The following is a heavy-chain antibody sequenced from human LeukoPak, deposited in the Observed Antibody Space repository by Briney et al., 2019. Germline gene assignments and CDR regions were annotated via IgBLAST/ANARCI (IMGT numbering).Heavy chain of an antibody. CDR3: ARGIYSYSTPFDY. CDR2: INPNSGGT. V-gene: IGHV1-2*02. CDR1: GYTFTGYY. D-gene: IGHD2/OR15-2a*01. J-gene: IGHJ4*02. Sequence: GASVKVSCKASGYTFTGYYMHWVRQAPGQGLEWMGWINPNSGGTNYAQKFQGRVTMTRDTSISTAYMELSSLGSDDTAVYYCARGIYSYSTPFDYWGQGTLVTVSS.